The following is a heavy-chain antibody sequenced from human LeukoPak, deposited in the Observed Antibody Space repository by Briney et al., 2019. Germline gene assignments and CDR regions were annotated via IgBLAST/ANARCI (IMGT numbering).Heavy chain of an antibody. J-gene: IGHJ5*02. CDR3: AREGRLAPWLVPGGWFDP. D-gene: IGHD6-19*01. CDR1: GYSFSSSG. Sequence: GASVKVSCKASGYSFSSSGINWVRQPPGHGLEWIGWISASNGNTDYAQNFQGRVTMTTDTSTSTAYMELKSLRSDDTAVYYCAREGRLAPWLVPGGWFDPWGQGTLVTVSS. V-gene: IGHV1-18*01. CDR2: ISASNGNT.